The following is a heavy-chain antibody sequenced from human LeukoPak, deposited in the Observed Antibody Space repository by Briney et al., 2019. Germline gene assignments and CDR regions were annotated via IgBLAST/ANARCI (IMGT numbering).Heavy chain of an antibody. CDR3: ARAYSSSWYYFDY. J-gene: IGHJ4*02. Sequence: GGSLRLSCAASGFTFSDYYMSWIRQAPGKGLEWVSSISSSSSYIYYADSVKGRFTISRDNAKNSLYLQMNSLRAEDTAVYYCARAYSSSWYYFDYWGQGTLVTVSS. V-gene: IGHV3-11*06. D-gene: IGHD6-13*01. CDR2: ISSSSSYI. CDR1: GFTFSDYY.